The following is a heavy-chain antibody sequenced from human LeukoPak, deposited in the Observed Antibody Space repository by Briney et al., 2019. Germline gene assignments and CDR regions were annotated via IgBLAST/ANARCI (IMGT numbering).Heavy chain of an antibody. V-gene: IGHV3-23*01. CDR2: ISGSGGST. Sequence: GGSLRLSCAASGFTFSSYAMSWVRQAPGKGLEWVSAISGSGGSTYYADSVKGRFTISRDNSKNTLYLQMNSLRPEDTALYYCAKDGAAYYDSGYYFDYWGQGTLVTVSS. CDR3: AKDGAAYYDSGYYFDY. D-gene: IGHD3-22*01. J-gene: IGHJ4*02. CDR1: GFTFSSYA.